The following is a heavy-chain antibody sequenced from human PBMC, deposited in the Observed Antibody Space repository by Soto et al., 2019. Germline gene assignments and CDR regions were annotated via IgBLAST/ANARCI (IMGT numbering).Heavy chain of an antibody. V-gene: IGHV3-48*01. CDR3: ARAPGYSSGWLDY. D-gene: IGHD6-19*01. CDR1: GFTVDSYG. CDR2: ISSSSGSI. Sequence: GGSLRLSCAAAGFTVDSYGINWVRQAPGKGLEWVSYISSSSGSIFYADSVRGRFTISRDNARNSVFLHLNSLRAEDTAVYYCARAPGYSSGWLDYWGQGTLVTVSS. J-gene: IGHJ4*02.